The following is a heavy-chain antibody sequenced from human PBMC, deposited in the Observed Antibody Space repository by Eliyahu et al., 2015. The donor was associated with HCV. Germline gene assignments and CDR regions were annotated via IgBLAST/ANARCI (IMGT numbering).Heavy chain of an antibody. CDR3: ARGSIVVVPAATHLAGYFDY. Sequence: QVQLQQWGAGLLKPSETLSLTCAVYGGSFSGYYWSWIRQPPGKGLEWIGEINHSGSTNYNPSLKSRVTISVDTSKNQFSLKLSSVTAADTAVYYCARGSIVVVPAATHLAGYFDYWGQGTLVTVSS. CDR1: GGSFSGYY. V-gene: IGHV4-34*01. CDR2: INHSGST. D-gene: IGHD2-2*01. J-gene: IGHJ4*02.